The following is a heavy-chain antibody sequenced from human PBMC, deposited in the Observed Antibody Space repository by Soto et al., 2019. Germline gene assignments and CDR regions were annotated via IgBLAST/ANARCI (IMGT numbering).Heavy chain of an antibody. CDR2: IYSGGST. J-gene: IGHJ6*02. CDR1: GFTVGSNY. D-gene: IGHD3-3*01. Sequence: GGSLRLSCAASGFTVGSNYMSWVRQAPGKGLEWVSVIYSGGSTYYADSVKGRFTISRDNSKNTLYLQMNSLRAEDTAVYYCARLPTIFGVVIMGGMDVWGQGTTVTVSS. CDR3: ARLPTIFGVVIMGGMDV. V-gene: IGHV3-53*01.